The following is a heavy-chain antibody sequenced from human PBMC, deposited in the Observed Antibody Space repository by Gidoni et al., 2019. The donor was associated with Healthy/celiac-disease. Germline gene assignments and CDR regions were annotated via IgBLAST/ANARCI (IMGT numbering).Heavy chain of an antibody. J-gene: IGHJ3*02. V-gene: IGHV1-69*01. D-gene: IGHD3-22*01. CDR1: GGTFQQNASSM. CDR2: IIPIFGTA. Sequence: QVQLVQSGAEVKKPGSSVKVSCKASGGTFQQNASSMFVPDQDTAIRVFAIPPGQGLEWMGGIIPIFGTANYAQKFQGRVTITADESTSTAYMELSSLRSEDTAVYYCARDYYDSSGRVGDHDAFDIWGQGTMVTVSS. CDR3: ARDYYDSSGRVGDHDAFDI.